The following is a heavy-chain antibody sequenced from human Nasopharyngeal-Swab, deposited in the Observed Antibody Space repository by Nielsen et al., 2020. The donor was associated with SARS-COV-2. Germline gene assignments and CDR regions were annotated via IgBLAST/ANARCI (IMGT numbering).Heavy chain of an antibody. CDR2: IYHSGST. J-gene: IGHJ3*02. D-gene: IGHD3-3*01. Sequence: VRQAPGKGLEWIGEIYHSGSTNYNPSLKNRVTISVDKSKNQFSLKLSSVTAADTAVYYCSGDFWSGYPDAFDIWGQGTMVTVSS. V-gene: IGHV4-4*02. CDR3: SGDFWSGYPDAFDI.